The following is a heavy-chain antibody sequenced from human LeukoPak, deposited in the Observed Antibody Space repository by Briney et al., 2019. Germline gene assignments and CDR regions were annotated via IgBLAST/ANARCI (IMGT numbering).Heavy chain of an antibody. CDR2: IYYSGST. CDR1: GGSISSSSNY. D-gene: IGHD3-16*02. Sequence: AETLTLTCTVSGGSISSSSNYWGWIRQPPGKGLEWIGSIYYSGSTYYNPSLKSRVTISVDTSKNQFSLKLSSVTAADTAVYYCARHDYAFGEVIGHWGQGTVVTVSS. J-gene: IGHJ4*02. V-gene: IGHV4-39*01. CDR3: ARHDYAFGEVIGH.